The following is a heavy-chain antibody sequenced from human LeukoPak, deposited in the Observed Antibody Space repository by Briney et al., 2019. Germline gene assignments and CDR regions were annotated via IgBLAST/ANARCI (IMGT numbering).Heavy chain of an antibody. CDR1: GFTFSDYY. Sequence: GGSLRLSCAASGFTFSDYYMSWIRQAPGKGLEWVSYISSSGSTIYYADSVKGRFTISRDNSKNTLYLQMNSLRAEDTAVYYCASGHEGIAVAGTLDYWGQGTLVTVSS. V-gene: IGHV3-11*04. CDR2: ISSSGSTI. CDR3: ASGHEGIAVAGTLDY. J-gene: IGHJ4*02. D-gene: IGHD6-19*01.